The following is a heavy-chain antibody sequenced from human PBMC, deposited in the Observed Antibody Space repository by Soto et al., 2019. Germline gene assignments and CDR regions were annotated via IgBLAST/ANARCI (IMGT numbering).Heavy chain of an antibody. D-gene: IGHD6-19*01. V-gene: IGHV4-59*01. CDR3: ARSEYSSGWYGEGGDYYYYYMDV. CDR2: IYYSGST. CDR1: GGSISSYY. J-gene: IGHJ6*03. Sequence: QVQLQESGPGLVKPSETLSLTCTVSGGSISSYYWSWIRQPPGKGLEWIGYIYYSGSTNYNPSLKSRVTISVDTSKNQFSLKLSSVTAADTAVYYCARSEYSSGWYGEGGDYYYYYMDVWGKGTTVTVSS.